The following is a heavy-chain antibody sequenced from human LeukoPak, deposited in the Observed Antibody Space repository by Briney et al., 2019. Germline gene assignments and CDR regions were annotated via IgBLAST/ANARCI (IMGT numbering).Heavy chain of an antibody. CDR1: GYTFTSYD. Sequence: ASVKVSCEASGYTFTSYDINWVRQATGQGLEWMGWMNPNSGNTGYAQKFQGRVTITADESTSTVYMEMTSLTSEDTAIYYCARDPGSSVGVVVVQHATDAFDIWGQGTMVTVSS. CDR2: MNPNSGNT. V-gene: IGHV1-8*03. J-gene: IGHJ3*02. CDR3: ARDPGSSVGVVVVQHATDAFDI. D-gene: IGHD2-15*01.